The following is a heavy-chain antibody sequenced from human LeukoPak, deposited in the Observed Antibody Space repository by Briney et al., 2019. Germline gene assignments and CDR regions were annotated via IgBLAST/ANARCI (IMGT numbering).Heavy chain of an antibody. V-gene: IGHV3-30-3*01. CDR3: ARPLGGDRYNLWVFDY. CDR1: GFTLCSYA. CDR2: ISYDGGNK. J-gene: IGHJ4*02. D-gene: IGHD5-24*01. Sequence: GGALRLSCAASGFTLCSYAMHGVRQAPGRGLQGVAIISYDGGNKYYAGSVKGRFTISRGNSKNTLYLQMNLLRADDTAFYYCARPLGGDRYNLWVFDYWGQGTLVTVSS.